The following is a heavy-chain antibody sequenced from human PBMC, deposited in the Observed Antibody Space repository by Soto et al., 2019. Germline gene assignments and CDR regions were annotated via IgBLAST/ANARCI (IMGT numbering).Heavy chain of an antibody. Sequence: SGGSLRLSCAASGFTFSSYAMHWVRQAPGKGLEWVAVIWYDGSNKYYADSVKGRFTISRDNSKNTLYLQMNSLRAEDTAVYYCAKRAWGYFYFDYWGQGTLVTVSS. D-gene: IGHD1-26*01. V-gene: IGHV3-33*06. J-gene: IGHJ4*02. CDR2: IWYDGSNK. CDR1: GFTFSSYA. CDR3: AKRAWGYFYFDY.